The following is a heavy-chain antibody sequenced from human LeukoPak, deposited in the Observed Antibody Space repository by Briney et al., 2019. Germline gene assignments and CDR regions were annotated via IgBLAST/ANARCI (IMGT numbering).Heavy chain of an antibody. CDR1: GFTFSSYA. V-gene: IGHV3-23*01. D-gene: IGHD3-10*01. J-gene: IGHJ4*02. CDR2: ISGSGDST. Sequence: GGSLRLSCAASGFTFSSYAMSWVRQAPGKGLEWVSSISGSGDSTYYADSVKGRFTISRDNSVNTLYLQMNSLRAEDTAVYYCAKSSPMTMVLGANDYWGQGTLVTVSS. CDR3: AKSSPMTMVLGANDY.